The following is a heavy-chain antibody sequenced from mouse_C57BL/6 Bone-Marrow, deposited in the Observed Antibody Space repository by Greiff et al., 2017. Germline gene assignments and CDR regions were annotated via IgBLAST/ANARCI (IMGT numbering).Heavy chain of an antibody. CDR3: TPWGGYPFAY. D-gene: IGHD1-1*02. J-gene: IGHJ3*01. V-gene: IGHV14-4*01. CDR1: GFNIKDAY. Sequence: VQLKQSGAALVRPGASVKLSCTASGFNIKDAYMHWVKQRPDQGLEWIGWIDPENGDTEYASKFQGKATITADTASNTAYLQLCSLTSEDTAVYYCTPWGGYPFAYWGKVTLVTVSA. CDR2: IDPENGDT.